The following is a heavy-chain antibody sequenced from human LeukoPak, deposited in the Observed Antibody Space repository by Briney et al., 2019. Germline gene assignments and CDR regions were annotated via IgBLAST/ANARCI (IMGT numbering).Heavy chain of an antibody. CDR2: ISYSGST. CDR1: GGSISSSSYY. Sequence: SQTLSLTCTVSGGSISSSSYYWGWIRQPPGKGLEWIGSISYSGSTYYNPSLKSRVTISVDTSKNQFSLKLSSVTAADTAVYYCARVTLSSLPGEWGQGTLVTVSS. D-gene: IGHD2-2*01. CDR3: ARVTLSSLPGE. J-gene: IGHJ4*02. V-gene: IGHV4-39*01.